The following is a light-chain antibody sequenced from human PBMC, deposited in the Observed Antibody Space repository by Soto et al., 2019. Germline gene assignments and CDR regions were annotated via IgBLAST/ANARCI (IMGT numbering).Light chain of an antibody. CDR3: CSNGGSPYV. V-gene: IGLV2-23*02. Sequence: QSALTQPASVSGSPGQSITISCTGTSSDVGSYNLVSWYQQHPGKAPKLMIYDVSNRPSGVSNRFSGSKSGNTASLTISGLEDEDEADCYSCSNGGSPYVFGTGTKLTVL. CDR2: DVS. J-gene: IGLJ1*01. CDR1: SSDVGSYNL.